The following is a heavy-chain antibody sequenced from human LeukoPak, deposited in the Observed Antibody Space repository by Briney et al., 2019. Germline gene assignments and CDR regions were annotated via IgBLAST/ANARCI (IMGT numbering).Heavy chain of an antibody. D-gene: IGHD2-15*01. CDR2: IYSGGST. V-gene: IGHV3-66*02. CDR1: GFTVSSNY. CDR3: ARDSASWRAFDI. J-gene: IGHJ3*02. Sequence: GESLRLSCAASGFTVSSNYMSWVRQAPGKGLEWVSVIYSGGSTYYADSVKGRFTISRDNSKNTLYLQMNSLRAEDTAVYYCARDSASWRAFDIWGQGTMVTVSS.